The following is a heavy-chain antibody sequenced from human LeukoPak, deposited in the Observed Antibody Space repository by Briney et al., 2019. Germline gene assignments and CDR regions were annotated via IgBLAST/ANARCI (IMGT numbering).Heavy chain of an antibody. V-gene: IGHV3-30-3*01. CDR2: ISYDGSNK. CDR1: GFTFSSYA. D-gene: IGHD1-1*01. CDR3: ATDRPHPRNEPTNFDY. J-gene: IGHJ4*02. Sequence: GGSLRLSCAASGFTFSSYAMHWVRQAPGKGLEWVAVISYDGSNKYYADSVKGRFTISRDNSKNTLYLQMNSLRAEDTAVYYCATDRPHPRNEPTNFDYWGQGTLVTVSS.